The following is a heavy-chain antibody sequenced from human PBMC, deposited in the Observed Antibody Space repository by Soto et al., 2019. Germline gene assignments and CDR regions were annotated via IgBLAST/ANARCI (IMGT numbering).Heavy chain of an antibody. D-gene: IGHD3-10*01. CDR3: ASEPSAPRPRNRR. CDR1: GGSISSSNW. CDR2: IYHSGST. J-gene: IGHJ4*02. Sequence: QVQLQESGPGLVKPSGTLSLTCAVSGGSISSSNWWSWVRQPPGKGLEWIGEIYHSGSTNYNPSLKSRGTIPVDKSKNQFSLKLSSVTAADTAVYYCASEPSAPRPRNRRWGQGTLVTVSS. V-gene: IGHV4-4*02.